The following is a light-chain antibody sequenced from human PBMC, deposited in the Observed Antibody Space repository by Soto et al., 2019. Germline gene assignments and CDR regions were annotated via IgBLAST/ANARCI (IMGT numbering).Light chain of an antibody. Sequence: AIRMTQSPSSFSASTGDRVTITCRASQGISSYLAWYQQKPGKAPKLLIYAASTLQSGVPSRFSGSGSGTDFTLTTSCLQSEDFATYYCQQYHSYPHTFGQGTKVEIK. CDR1: QGISSY. V-gene: IGKV1-8*01. J-gene: IGKJ1*01. CDR2: AAS. CDR3: QQYHSYPHT.